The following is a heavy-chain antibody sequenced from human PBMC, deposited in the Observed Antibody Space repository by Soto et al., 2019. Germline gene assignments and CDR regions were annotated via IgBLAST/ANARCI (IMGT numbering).Heavy chain of an antibody. D-gene: IGHD3-22*01. CDR3: ARDDQIYYYDSSGHDY. V-gene: IGHV3-30-3*01. Sequence: QVQLVESGGGVVQPGRSLRLSCAASGFTFSSYAMHWVRQAPGKGLEWVAVISYDGSNKYYADSVMGRFTISRDNSKNTLYLQMNSLRAGDTAVYYCARDDQIYYYDSSGHDYWGQGTLVTVSS. J-gene: IGHJ4*02. CDR1: GFTFSSYA. CDR2: ISYDGSNK.